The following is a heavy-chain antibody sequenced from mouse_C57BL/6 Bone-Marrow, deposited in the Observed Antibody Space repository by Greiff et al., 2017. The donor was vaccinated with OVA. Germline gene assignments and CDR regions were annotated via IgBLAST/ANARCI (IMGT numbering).Heavy chain of an antibody. CDR1: GFTFSDYY. J-gene: IGHJ4*01. V-gene: IGHV5-16*01. CDR2: INYDGSST. Sequence: EVKLMESEGGLVQPGSSMKLSCTASGFTFSDYYMAWVRQVPEKGLEWVANINYDGSSTYYLDSLKSRFIISRDNAKNLLYLQMSSLKSEDTATYYGARAEYDGSSPGVAMDYWGQGTAVTVSS. D-gene: IGHD1-1*01. CDR3: ARAEYDGSSPGVAMDY.